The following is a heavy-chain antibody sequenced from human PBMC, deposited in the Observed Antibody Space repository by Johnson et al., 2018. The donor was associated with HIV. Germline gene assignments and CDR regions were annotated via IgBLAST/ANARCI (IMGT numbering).Heavy chain of an antibody. V-gene: IGHV3-48*03. CDR3: ARPDLGLWFRESNAFDI. D-gene: IGHD3-10*01. J-gene: IGHJ3*02. Sequence: MQLVESGGGLVQPGGSLILSCAASGFTFSSYEMNWVRQAPGKGLEWVSYISSSGSTIYYADSVKGRFSIPRYNAKNSLYLQMNRLRAEDTAVYYCARPDLGLWFRESNAFDIWGQGTMVTVSS. CDR2: ISSSGSTI. CDR1: GFTFSSYE.